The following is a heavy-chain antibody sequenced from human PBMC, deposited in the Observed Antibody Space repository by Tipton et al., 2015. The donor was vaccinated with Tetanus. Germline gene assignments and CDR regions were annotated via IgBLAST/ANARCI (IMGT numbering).Heavy chain of an antibody. Sequence: TLSLTCAVSGDSISSSHWWSWVRQPPGKGLEWIGEIYQSGSPNYNPSLQSRVSISVDKSKNQFSLKLSSVTAADTAVYYCARDREEGGYYGSGSLDVWGQGTTVPVSS. CDR2: IYQSGSP. CDR3: ARDREEGGYYGSGSLDV. V-gene: IGHV4-4*02. D-gene: IGHD3-10*01. J-gene: IGHJ6*02. CDR1: GDSISSSHW.